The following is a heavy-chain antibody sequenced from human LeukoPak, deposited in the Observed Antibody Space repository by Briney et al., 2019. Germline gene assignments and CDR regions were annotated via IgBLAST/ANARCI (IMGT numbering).Heavy chain of an antibody. J-gene: IGHJ4*02. V-gene: IGHV4-39*01. CDR1: GGSISSSSYY. CDR2: VYDSGST. CDR3: ARHKKGGWNSLDY. Sequence: SETLSLTCTVSGGSISSSSYYWGWIRQPPGKGLEWIGSVYDSGSTYNNPSLKSRVIISVDTSKNQFSLKLSSVTAADTAVYYCARHKKGGWNSLDYWGQGTLVTVSS. D-gene: IGHD1-7*01.